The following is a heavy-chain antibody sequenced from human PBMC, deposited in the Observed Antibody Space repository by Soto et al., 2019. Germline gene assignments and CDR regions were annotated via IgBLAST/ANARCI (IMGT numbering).Heavy chain of an antibody. CDR2: IIPIFGTA. CDR3: ARTPDHLKGPFDY. Sequence: SVKVSCKASGYIFSSHCIYWVRQAPGQGLEWMGGIIPIFGTANYAQKFQGRVTITADESTSTAYMELSSLRSEDTAVYYCARTPDHLKGPFDYWGQGTLVTVSS. J-gene: IGHJ4*02. V-gene: IGHV1-69*13. CDR1: GYIFSSHC.